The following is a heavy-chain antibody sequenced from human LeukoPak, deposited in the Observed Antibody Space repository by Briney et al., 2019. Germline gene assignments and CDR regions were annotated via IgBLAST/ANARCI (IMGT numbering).Heavy chain of an antibody. J-gene: IGHJ4*02. V-gene: IGHV4-59*01. D-gene: IGHD6-13*01. Sequence: SETLSLTCTVSGGSISSYYWSWIRQPPGKGLEWIGYIYYSGSTNYNPSLKSRVTISVDTSKNQFSLKLGSVTAADTAVYYCARARSWGELDYWGQGTLVTVSS. CDR2: IYYSGST. CDR1: GGSISSYY. CDR3: ARARSWGELDY.